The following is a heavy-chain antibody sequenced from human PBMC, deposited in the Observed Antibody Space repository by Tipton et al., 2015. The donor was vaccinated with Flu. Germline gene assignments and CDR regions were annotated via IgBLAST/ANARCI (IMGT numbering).Heavy chain of an antibody. CDR2: INPNSGGT. V-gene: IGHV1-2*06. CDR3: AREDSDGDSSHYYYYHGMDV. CDR1: GYTFTGYY. D-gene: IGHD2-21*01. J-gene: IGHJ6*02. Sequence: QSGAEVKKPGASVKVSCKASGYTFTGYYMHWVRQAPGQGLEWMGRINPNSGGTNYAQKFQGRVTMTRDTSISTAYMELSRLRSDDTAVYHCAREDSDGDSSHYYYYHGMDVWGQGTTVTVSS.